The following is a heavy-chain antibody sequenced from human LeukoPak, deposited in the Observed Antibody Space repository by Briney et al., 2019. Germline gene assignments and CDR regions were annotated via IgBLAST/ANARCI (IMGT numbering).Heavy chain of an antibody. Sequence: SETLSLTCTVSGGSISSYYWSWIRQPPGKGLEWIGYIYYSGSTNYSPSLRSRVTISVDTSKNQFSLKLSSVTAADTAVYYCARGIAAAGYSPDYFDYWGQGTLVTVSS. D-gene: IGHD6-13*01. CDR3: ARGIAAAGYSPDYFDY. J-gene: IGHJ4*02. V-gene: IGHV4-59*01. CDR1: GGSISSYY. CDR2: IYYSGST.